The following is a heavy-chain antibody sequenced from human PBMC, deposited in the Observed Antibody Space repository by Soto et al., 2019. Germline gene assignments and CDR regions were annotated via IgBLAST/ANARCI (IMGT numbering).Heavy chain of an antibody. Sequence: SETLSLTCAVYGGSFSGYYWSWIRQPPGKGLEWIGEINHSGSTNYNPSLKSRVTISVDTSKNQFSLKLSSVTAADTAVYYCARGRGRLHYYYYYGMDVWGQGTTVTVSS. CDR2: INHSGST. V-gene: IGHV4-34*01. J-gene: IGHJ6*02. D-gene: IGHD2-15*01. CDR3: ARGRGRLHYYYYYGMDV. CDR1: GGSFSGYY.